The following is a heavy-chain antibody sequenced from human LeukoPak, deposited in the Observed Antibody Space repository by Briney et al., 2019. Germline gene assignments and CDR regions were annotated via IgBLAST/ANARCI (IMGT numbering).Heavy chain of an antibody. CDR2: IYHSGST. CDR3: ASRLARHQWGSGSYDL. V-gene: IGHV4-4*02. Sequence: PSETLSLTCAVSGGSISSSNWWSWVRQPPGKGLEWIGEIYHSGSTNYNPSLKSRVTISVDKSKNQFSLKLSSVTAADTAVYYCASRLARHQWGSGSYDLWGRGTLVTVSS. CDR1: GGSISSSNW. J-gene: IGHJ2*01. D-gene: IGHD3-10*01.